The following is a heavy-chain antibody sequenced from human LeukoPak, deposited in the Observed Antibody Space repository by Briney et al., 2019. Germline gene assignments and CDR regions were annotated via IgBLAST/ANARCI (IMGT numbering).Heavy chain of an antibody. J-gene: IGHJ4*02. CDR2: INHSGST. Sequence: PSETLSLTCAVYGGSLSGYYWSWIRQPPGKGLEWIGEINHSGSTNYNPSLKSRVTISVDTSKNQFSLKPNSVTAADTAVYYCARGRRSGSYYMYWGQGTLVTVSS. D-gene: IGHD1-26*01. CDR1: GGSLSGYY. CDR3: ARGRRSGSYYMY. V-gene: IGHV4-34*01.